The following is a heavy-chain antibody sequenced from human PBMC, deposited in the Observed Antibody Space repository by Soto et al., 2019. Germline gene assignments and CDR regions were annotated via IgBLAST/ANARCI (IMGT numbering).Heavy chain of an antibody. D-gene: IGHD4-17*01. J-gene: IGHJ4*02. CDR1: GFTFSSYG. Sequence: QVQLVESGGGVVQPGRSLRLSCAASGFTFSSYGMHWLRQATGKGLERVAVISYDGSNKYYADSVKGRFTISRDISKNTLYLQMNSPRAEDTAVYYCAREGGYGDYLYYFDYWGQGTLVTVCS. CDR3: AREGGYGDYLYYFDY. V-gene: IGHV3-30*03. CDR2: ISYDGSNK.